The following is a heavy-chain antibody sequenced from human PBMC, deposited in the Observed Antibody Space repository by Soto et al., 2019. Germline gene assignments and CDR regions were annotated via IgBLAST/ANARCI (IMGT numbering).Heavy chain of an antibody. J-gene: IGHJ3*02. Sequence: SETLSLTCTVSGGPISSSSYYWGWIRQPPGKGLEWIGSIYYSGSTYYNPSLKSRVTISVDTSKNQFSLKLSSVTAADTAVYYCARLRPLDAFDIWGQGTMVTVSS. V-gene: IGHV4-39*01. CDR2: IYYSGST. CDR3: ARLRPLDAFDI. D-gene: IGHD4-17*01. CDR1: GGPISSSSYY.